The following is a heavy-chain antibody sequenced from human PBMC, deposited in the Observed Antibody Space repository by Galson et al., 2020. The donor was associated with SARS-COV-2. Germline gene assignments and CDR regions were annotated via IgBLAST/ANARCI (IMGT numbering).Heavy chain of an antibody. CDR3: VRDNDAFLETGPHFES. Sequence: GGSLRLSCAASGFTFIIHWIHWVRRAPGKGLMWVSRVIPDGSITTYADSVKGRLTISRDTAKNAVFLQMNSLRDEDTAVYYCVRDNDAFLETGPHFESWGRGALVTVSS. D-gene: IGHD3-3*01. J-gene: IGHJ4*02. V-gene: IGHV3-74*03. CDR2: VIPDGSIT. CDR1: GFTFIIHW.